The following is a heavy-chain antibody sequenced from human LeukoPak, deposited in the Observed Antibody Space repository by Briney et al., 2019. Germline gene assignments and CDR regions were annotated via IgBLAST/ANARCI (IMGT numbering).Heavy chain of an antibody. CDR2: IIPIFGTA. Sequence: ASVKVSCKASGGTFSSYAISWVRQAPGQGLEWMGGIIPIFGTANYAQKFQGRVTITADESTSTAYMELSSLRSEDTAVYYCARDEVRIAAAGGGYYYYYMDVWGKGTTVTVSS. J-gene: IGHJ6*03. CDR3: ARDEVRIAAAGGGYYYYYMDV. D-gene: IGHD6-13*01. CDR1: GGTFSSYA. V-gene: IGHV1-69*13.